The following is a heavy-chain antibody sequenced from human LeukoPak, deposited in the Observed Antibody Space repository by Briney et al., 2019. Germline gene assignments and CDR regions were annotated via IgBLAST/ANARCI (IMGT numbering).Heavy chain of an antibody. Sequence: PSETLSLTCAVHGGSFSGYYWSWIRQPPGKGLEWIGEINHSGSTNYNPSLKSRVTISVDTSKNQFSLKLSSVTAADTAVYYCARLYSSGWYWHYYGMDVWGQGTTVTVSS. CDR2: INHSGST. CDR1: GGSFSGYY. D-gene: IGHD6-19*01. J-gene: IGHJ6*02. V-gene: IGHV4-34*01. CDR3: ARLYSSGWYWHYYGMDV.